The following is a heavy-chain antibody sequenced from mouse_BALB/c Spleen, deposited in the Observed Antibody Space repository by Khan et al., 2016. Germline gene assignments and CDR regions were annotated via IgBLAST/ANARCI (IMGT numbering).Heavy chain of an antibody. Sequence: EVQLQESGPGLVKPSQSLSLTCTVTGYSITSEYAWNWIRQFPGNKLEWMGYISYSGSTSYNPSLKSRISITRDTSKNQFFLPLNSLTPEDTATYYCARYDGYYGWFAYWGQGTLVTVSA. V-gene: IGHV3-2*02. J-gene: IGHJ3*01. CDR2: ISYSGST. CDR1: GYSITSEYA. D-gene: IGHD2-3*01. CDR3: ARYDGYYGWFAY.